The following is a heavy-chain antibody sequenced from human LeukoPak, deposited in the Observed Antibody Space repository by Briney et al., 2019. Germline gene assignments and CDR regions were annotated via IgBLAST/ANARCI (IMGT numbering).Heavy chain of an antibody. CDR2: ISSSSSYI. V-gene: IGHV3-21*01. CDR1: GFTFSSYS. CDR3: ARDTSVDTAMANHDAFDI. Sequence: GGSLRLSCAASGFTFSSYSMNWVRQAPGKGLEWVSSISSSSSYIYYADSVKGRFTISRDNAKKSLYLQMNSLRAEDTAVYYCARDTSVDTAMANHDAFDIWGQGTMVTVSS. J-gene: IGHJ3*02. D-gene: IGHD5-18*01.